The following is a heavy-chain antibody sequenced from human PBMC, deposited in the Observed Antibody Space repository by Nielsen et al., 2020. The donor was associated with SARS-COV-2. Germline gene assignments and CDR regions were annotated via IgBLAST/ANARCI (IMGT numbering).Heavy chain of an antibody. CDR3: ARVSGSAWYFDY. CDR2: IKQDGSER. Sequence: GVLKISCAASGFIFSTYWMSWVRQAPGKGLEWVANIKQDGSERYYVDSVKGRFTISRDNVKNSLYLQMNSLRAEDTDVYYCARVSGSAWYFDYWGQGTLVTVSS. D-gene: IGHD5-12*01. J-gene: IGHJ4*02. CDR1: GFIFSTYW. V-gene: IGHV3-7*03.